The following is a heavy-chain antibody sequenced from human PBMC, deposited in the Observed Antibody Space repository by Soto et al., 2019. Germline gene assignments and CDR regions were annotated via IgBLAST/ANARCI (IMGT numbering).Heavy chain of an antibody. D-gene: IGHD4-17*01. CDR2: IRSKANSYAT. CDR1: GFTFSCSA. V-gene: IGHV3-73*01. CDR3: TRLTTVTNFDY. Sequence: PGGSRRLSSPASGFTFSCSAMHWVRQASGKGLEWVGRIRSKANSYATAYAASVKGRFTISRDDSKNTAYLQMNSLKTEDTAVYYCTRLTTVTNFDYWGQGTLVTVSS. J-gene: IGHJ4*02.